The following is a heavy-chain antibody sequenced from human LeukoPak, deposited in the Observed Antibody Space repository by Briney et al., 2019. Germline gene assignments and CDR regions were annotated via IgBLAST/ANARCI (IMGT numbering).Heavy chain of an antibody. V-gene: IGHV1-46*01. CDR2: INHSGGST. Sequence: ASVRVSCKASGYTFTTYYMHWVRQAPGQGLEWMGIINHSGGSTGYAQKFQGRVTMTRDTSTSTVYMELSSLRSEDTAVYYCATSETVGTTTGRRVLDYWGQGTLVTVSS. J-gene: IGHJ4*02. CDR3: ATSETVGTTTGRRVLDY. D-gene: IGHD1-26*01. CDR1: GYTFTTYY.